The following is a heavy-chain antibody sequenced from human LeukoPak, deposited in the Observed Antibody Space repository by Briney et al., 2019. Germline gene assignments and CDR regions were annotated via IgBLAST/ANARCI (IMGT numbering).Heavy chain of an antibody. CDR1: GFTFSTYE. CDR3: AREGQHLFDY. Sequence: GSLRLSCVVSGFTFSTYEMNWVRQAPGKGLEWVSYISSSGNTIFYADSVRGRFTISRDNAKNSLYLQMNSLGAEYTAVYYCAREGQHLFDYWRQGTLVTVS. V-gene: IGHV3-48*03. CDR2: ISSSGNTI. J-gene: IGHJ4*02. D-gene: IGHD2-21*01.